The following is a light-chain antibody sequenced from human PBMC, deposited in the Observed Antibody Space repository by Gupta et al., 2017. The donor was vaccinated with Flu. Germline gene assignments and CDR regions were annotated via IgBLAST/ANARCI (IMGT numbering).Light chain of an antibody. J-gene: IGKJ1*01. CDR2: AAS. V-gene: IGKV1-39*01. CDR1: QIISSY. CDR3: QQSNSTPKT. Sequence: PSSLSASVGDRVTITCRASQIISSYLNWYQQKLGKATKLLIYAASSLKSGVPSRFSGSGSVTDFTLTISRLQPEDFATYCFQQSNSTPKTFGQWTKVEIK.